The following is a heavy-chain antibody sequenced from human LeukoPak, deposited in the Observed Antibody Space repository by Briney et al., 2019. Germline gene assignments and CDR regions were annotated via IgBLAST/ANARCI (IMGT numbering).Heavy chain of an antibody. Sequence: GGSLRLSCAVSGFTFDDYTMHWVRQAPGKGLEWVSLISWDGGITYYADSVKGRFTISRDNSKNSLYLQMNSLRTEDTAFYCCAKVGLVRDYYYGMDVWGQGTTVTVSS. J-gene: IGHJ6*02. CDR3: AKVGLVRDYYYGMDV. D-gene: IGHD3/OR15-3a*01. CDR2: ISWDGGIT. CDR1: GFTFDDYT. V-gene: IGHV3-43*01.